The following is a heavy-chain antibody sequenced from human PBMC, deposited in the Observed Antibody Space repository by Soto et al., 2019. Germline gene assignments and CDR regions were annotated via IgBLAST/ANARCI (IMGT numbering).Heavy chain of an antibody. CDR3: ARAGDCSGGSCYSRWFDT. CDR2: ISAYNGNT. D-gene: IGHD2-15*01. V-gene: IGHV1-18*04. CDR1: GYTFTSYG. Sequence: ASVKVSCKASGYTFTSYGISWVRQAPGQGLEWMGWISAYNGNTNYAQKLQGRVTMTTDTSTSTAYMELRSLRSDDTAVYYCARAGDCSGGSCYSRWFDTWGQGTLVTVSS. J-gene: IGHJ5*02.